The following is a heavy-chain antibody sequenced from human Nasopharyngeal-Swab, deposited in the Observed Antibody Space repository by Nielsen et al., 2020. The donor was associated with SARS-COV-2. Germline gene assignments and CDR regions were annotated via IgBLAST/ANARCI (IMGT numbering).Heavy chain of an antibody. CDR1: GGSFSGYY. V-gene: IGHV4-34*01. D-gene: IGHD2-2*01. CDR3: ARVVVIPAAMTGEAYYYYYGMDV. J-gene: IGHJ6*02. Sequence: SETLSLTCAVYGGSFSGYYWSWIRQPPGKALEWIGEINHSGSTNYNPSLKSRVTISVDTSKNQFSLKLSSVTAADTAVYYCARVVVIPAAMTGEAYYYYYGMDVWGQGTTVTVSS. CDR2: INHSGST.